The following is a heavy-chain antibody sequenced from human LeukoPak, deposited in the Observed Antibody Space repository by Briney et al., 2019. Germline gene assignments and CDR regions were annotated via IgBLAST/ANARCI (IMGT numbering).Heavy chain of an antibody. V-gene: IGHV4-59*08. CDR3: ARSAGYSYGGVDFDY. Sequence: SETLSLTCTVSGGSVSSYYWTWIRQPAGKGLEWIGYIYYSGSTNYNPSLKSRVTISVDTSKNQFSLKLSSVTAADTAVYYCARSAGYSYGGVDFDYWGQGTLVTVSS. CDR1: GGSVSSYY. CDR2: IYYSGST. J-gene: IGHJ4*02. D-gene: IGHD5-18*01.